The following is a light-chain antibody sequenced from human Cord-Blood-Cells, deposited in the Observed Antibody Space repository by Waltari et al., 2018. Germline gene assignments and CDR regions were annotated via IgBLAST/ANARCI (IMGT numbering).Light chain of an antibody. V-gene: IGKV1-39*01. Sequence: DIQIDQSPSSLSASVGNTGTITCRASQSISSYLNWYQQKPGKAPKLLIYAASSLQSGVPSRFSGSGSGTDFTLTISSLQPEDFATYYCQQSYSTLRTFGQGTKVEIK. CDR1: QSISSY. CDR3: QQSYSTLRT. J-gene: IGKJ1*01. CDR2: AAS.